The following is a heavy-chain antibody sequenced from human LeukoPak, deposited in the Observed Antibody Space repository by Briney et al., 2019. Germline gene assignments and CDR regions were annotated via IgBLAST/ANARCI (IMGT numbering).Heavy chain of an antibody. D-gene: IGHD3-22*01. CDR3: ARLKAMYYYDSSGYYDY. J-gene: IGHJ4*02. CDR1: LGSISSSSYY. Sequence: SETLSLTCIVSLGSISSSSYYWGWIRQPPGKGPEWIGSIYYSGSTYYNPSLKSRVTISVATSKNQFSLKLSSVAAADTAVYYCARLKAMYYYDSSGYYDYWGQGTLVTVSS. V-gene: IGHV4-39*01. CDR2: IYYSGST.